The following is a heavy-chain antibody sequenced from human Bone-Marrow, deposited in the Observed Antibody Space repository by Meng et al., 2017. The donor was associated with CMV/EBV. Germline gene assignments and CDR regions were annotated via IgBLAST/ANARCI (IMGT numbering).Heavy chain of an antibody. CDR3: ARGNQV. D-gene: IGHD1-14*01. V-gene: IGHV3-74*03. Sequence: GGSLRLSCAASGFAFTSYWMHWVRQRPGKGLVWVSRVNGDGSSTTYADSVKGRFTISRDNAKNTLSLHMSSLRAEDTAVYYCARGNQVWGQGTRVTVSS. J-gene: IGHJ4*02. CDR1: GFAFTSYW. CDR2: VNGDGSST.